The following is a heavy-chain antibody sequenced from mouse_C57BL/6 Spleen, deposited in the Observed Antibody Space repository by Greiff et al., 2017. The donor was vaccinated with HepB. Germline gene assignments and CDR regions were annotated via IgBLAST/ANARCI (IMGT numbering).Heavy chain of an antibody. Sequence: VQLQQSGTVLARPGASVKMSCKTSGYTFTSYWMHWVKQRPGQGLEWIGAIYPGNSDTSYNQKFKGKAKLTAVTSASTAYMELSSLTNEDSAVYYCTRTPDYYGSSYGFAYWGQGTLVTVSA. J-gene: IGHJ3*01. CDR2: IYPGNSDT. D-gene: IGHD1-1*01. CDR1: GYTFTSYW. V-gene: IGHV1-5*01. CDR3: TRTPDYYGSSYGFAY.